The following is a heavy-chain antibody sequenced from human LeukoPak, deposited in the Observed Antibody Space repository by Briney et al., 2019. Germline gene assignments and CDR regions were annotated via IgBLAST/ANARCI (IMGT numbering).Heavy chain of an antibody. CDR3: AKGGGFDWLNYYYMDV. D-gene: IGHD3-9*01. Sequence: GASVKVSCKASGYTFTTYNMHWVRQAPGQGLEWMGKINPSGGSTTYAQKFQGRVTMTRDMSADTFFMELSSLRSEDTAVYYCAKGGGFDWLNYYYMDVWGKGTTVIVSS. CDR1: GYTFTTYN. V-gene: IGHV1-46*01. J-gene: IGHJ6*03. CDR2: INPSGGST.